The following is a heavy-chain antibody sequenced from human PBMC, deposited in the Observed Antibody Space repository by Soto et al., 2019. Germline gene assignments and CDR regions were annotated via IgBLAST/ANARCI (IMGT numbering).Heavy chain of an antibody. CDR2: IYHSGST. V-gene: IGHV4-38-2*02. CDR3: ARDKYSGSREFDY. Sequence: SATLSLTCAVSGYSNSSGYYWGWIRQPPGKGLEWIGSIYHSGSTYYNPSLKSRVTISVDTSKNQFSLKLSSVTAADTAVYYCARDKYSGSREFDYWGQGTLVTVSS. D-gene: IGHD1-26*01. CDR1: GYSNSSGYY. J-gene: IGHJ4*02.